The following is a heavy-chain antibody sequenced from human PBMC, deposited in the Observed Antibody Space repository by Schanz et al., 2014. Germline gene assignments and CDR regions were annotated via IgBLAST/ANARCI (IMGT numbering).Heavy chain of an antibody. Sequence: EVQLLESGGGLVQPGGSLRLSCAASGFTFSSYSMNWVRQAPGKGLEWVSAISGSGGSTYYADSVKGRFTISRDNSKNTLYLQMNSLRAEDTAVYYCAKTPREYCNYDNCPNWFDSWGQGTLVTASS. CDR1: GFTFSSYS. CDR2: ISGSGGST. J-gene: IGHJ5*01. D-gene: IGHD2-15*01. CDR3: AKTPREYCNYDNCPNWFDS. V-gene: IGHV3-23*01.